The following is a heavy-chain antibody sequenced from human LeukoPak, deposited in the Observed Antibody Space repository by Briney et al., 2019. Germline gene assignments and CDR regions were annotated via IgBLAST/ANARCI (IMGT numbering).Heavy chain of an antibody. J-gene: IGHJ4*02. CDR1: GGSFSGHY. V-gene: IGHV4-34*01. CDR3: ARHSEAVVAADY. CDR2: INHSGST. Sequence: SETLSLTCAVYGGSFSGHYWTWIRQPPGKGLEWIGEINHSGSTNYNPSLKSRVTISVDTSKNQFSLKVSSVTAADTAVYYCARHSEAVVAADYWGQGTLVTVSS. D-gene: IGHD2-15*01.